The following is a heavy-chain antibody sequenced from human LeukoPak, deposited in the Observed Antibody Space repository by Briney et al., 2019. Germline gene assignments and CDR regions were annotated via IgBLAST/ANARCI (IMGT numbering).Heavy chain of an antibody. V-gene: IGHV1-69*06. Sequence: SVKVSCKASGGTFSSYAISWVRQAPGQGLEWMGGIIPIFGTANYAQKFQGRVTITADKSTSTAYMELSSLRSEDTAVYYCAKDGGWVAFDIWGQGTMVTVSS. CDR3: AKDGGWVAFDI. D-gene: IGHD3-16*01. CDR1: GGTFSSYA. CDR2: IIPIFGTA. J-gene: IGHJ3*02.